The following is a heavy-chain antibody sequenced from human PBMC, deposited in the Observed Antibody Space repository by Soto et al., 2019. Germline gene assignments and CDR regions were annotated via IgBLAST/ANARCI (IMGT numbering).Heavy chain of an antibody. D-gene: IGHD5-12*01. J-gene: IGHJ6*02. V-gene: IGHV5-51*01. CDR3: ARMGMATIADPNLTYYYYYGMAV. CDR1: GYSFTSYW. Sequence: PGESLKISCKGSGYSFTSYWIGWVRQMPGKGLEWMGIIYPGDSDTRYSPSFQGQVTISADKSISTAYLQWSSLKASDTAMYYCARMGMATIADPNLTYYYYYGMAVWGQGTTVTVSS. CDR2: IYPGDSDT.